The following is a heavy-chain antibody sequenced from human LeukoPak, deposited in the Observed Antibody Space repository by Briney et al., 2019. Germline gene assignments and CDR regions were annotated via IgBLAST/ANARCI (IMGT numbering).Heavy chain of an antibody. D-gene: IGHD5-18*01. CDR1: GFTFSSYG. CDR3: ARHWGTDTTMVPPDY. J-gene: IGHJ4*02. CDR2: IGSSGDYI. Sequence: GGSLRLSCAASGFTFSSYGMHWVRQAPGKGLEWVSSIGSSGDYIYYADSLKGRFTISRDNAKNSLFLQMNSLRAEDTAVYFCARHWGTDTTMVPPDYWGQGTLVTVSS. V-gene: IGHV3-21*01.